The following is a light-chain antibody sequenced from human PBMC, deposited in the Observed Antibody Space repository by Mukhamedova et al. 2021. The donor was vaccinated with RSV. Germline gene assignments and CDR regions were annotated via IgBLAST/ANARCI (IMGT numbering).Light chain of an antibody. CDR2: GAS. Sequence: LSCRASQSVSSNLAWYQQKPGQAPRLLIYGASTRATGIPARFSGSGSGTEFTLTISSLQSEDFAVYYCQQYGSSPRTFGQGTKV. CDR1: QSVSSN. CDR3: QQYGSSPRT. J-gene: IGKJ1*01. V-gene: IGKV3-15*01.